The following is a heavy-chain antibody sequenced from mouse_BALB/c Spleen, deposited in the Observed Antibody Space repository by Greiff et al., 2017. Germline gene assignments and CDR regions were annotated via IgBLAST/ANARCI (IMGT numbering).Heavy chain of an antibody. Sequence: VQLQQSGAELARPGASVKLSCKASGYTFTSYVMHWVKQKPGQGLEWIGYINPYNDGTKYNEKFKGKATLTSDKSSSTAYMELSSLTSEDSAVYYCARRSLRLYYFDYWGQGTTLTVSS. CDR2: INPYNDGT. J-gene: IGHJ2*01. D-gene: IGHD1-2*01. V-gene: IGHV1-14*01. CDR3: ARRSLRLYYFDY. CDR1: GYTFTSYV.